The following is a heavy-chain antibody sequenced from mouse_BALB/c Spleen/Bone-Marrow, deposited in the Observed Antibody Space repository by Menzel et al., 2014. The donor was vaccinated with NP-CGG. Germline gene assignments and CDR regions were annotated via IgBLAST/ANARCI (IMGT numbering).Heavy chain of an antibody. CDR1: GFSLTSYG. Sequence: VQVVESGPGLVAPSQSLSITCTVSGFSLTSYGVHWVRQPPGKGLEWLGVIWAGGGTNYNSALMSRLSISKDNSKSQVFLKMNSLQTDDTAMYYCARDRGFGYDRTMDSWGQGTSVTVSS. J-gene: IGHJ4*01. D-gene: IGHD2-2*01. V-gene: IGHV2-9*02. CDR2: IWAGGGT. CDR3: ARDRGFGYDRTMDS.